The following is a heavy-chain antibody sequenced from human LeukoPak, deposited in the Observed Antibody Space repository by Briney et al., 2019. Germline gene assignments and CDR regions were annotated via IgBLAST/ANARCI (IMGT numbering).Heavy chain of an antibody. Sequence: ASVKVSCKASGYTFTSYGISWVRQAPGQGLEWMGWISAYNGNTNYAQKLQGRVTITTDESTSTAYMELSSLRSEDTAVYYCARDGVHTIFGVVIPDRPNDAFDIWGQGTMVTVSS. J-gene: IGHJ3*02. D-gene: IGHD3-3*01. CDR1: GYTFTSYG. V-gene: IGHV1-18*01. CDR3: ARDGVHTIFGVVIPDRPNDAFDI. CDR2: ISAYNGNT.